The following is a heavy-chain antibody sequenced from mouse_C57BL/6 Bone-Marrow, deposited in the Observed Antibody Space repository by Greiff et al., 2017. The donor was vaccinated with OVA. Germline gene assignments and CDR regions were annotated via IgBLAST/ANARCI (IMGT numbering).Heavy chain of an antibody. CDR2: IFPGDGIT. J-gene: IGHJ2*03. CDR3: ARGGF. CDR1: GYAFSNYW. V-gene: IGHV1-80*01. Sequence: QVQLKESGAELVKPGASVKLSCKASGYAFSNYWMDWVKQRPGKGLEWIGQIFPGDGITNYNGKFKGKATLTADTSSSTAYMQVSSLTSGDSAVYFCARGGFWGQGNSLTVSS.